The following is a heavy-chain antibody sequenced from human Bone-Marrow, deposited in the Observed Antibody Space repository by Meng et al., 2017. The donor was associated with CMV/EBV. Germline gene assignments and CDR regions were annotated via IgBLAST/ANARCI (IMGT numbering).Heavy chain of an antibody. V-gene: IGHV3-23*01. CDR1: GFTFSSYA. J-gene: IGHJ3*02. CDR3: ARGKLGGRGAFDI. D-gene: IGHD1-26*01. CDR2: ISGSGGST. Sequence: GESLKISCAASGFTFSSYAMSWVRQAPGKGLEWVSAISGSGGSTYYADSVKGRFTISRDNSKNTLYLQMNSLRADDTAVYYCARGKLGGRGAFDIWGQGTMVTV.